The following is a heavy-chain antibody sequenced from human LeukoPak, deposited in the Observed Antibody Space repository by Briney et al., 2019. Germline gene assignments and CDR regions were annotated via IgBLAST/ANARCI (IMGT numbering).Heavy chain of an antibody. D-gene: IGHD2-2*01. CDR2: ISSSSSYI. CDR1: GFTFSNYN. CDR3: ARGVGYCSSTSCRPAV. V-gene: IGHV3-21*01. J-gene: IGHJ6*04. Sequence: GGSLRPSCAASGFTFSNYNMNWVRQAPGKGLEWVSSISSSSSYIYYADSVKGRFTISRDNAKNSLYLQMNSLRAEDTAVYYCARGVGYCSSTSCRPAVWGKGTTVTISS.